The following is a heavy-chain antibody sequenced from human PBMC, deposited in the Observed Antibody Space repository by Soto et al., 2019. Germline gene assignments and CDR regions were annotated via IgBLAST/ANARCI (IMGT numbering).Heavy chain of an antibody. CDR1: GDSISSYY. CDR3: ARHRRYASGWYAGFDY. Sequence: PSETLSLTCTVSGDSISSYYWRWIRQPPGEGLEWIGFVYYSGSNTYNPSLKSRVTIAVDTSTSQISLKLYSVTAADTAVYYCARHRRYASGWYAGFDYWGQGALVTVSS. CDR2: VYYSGSN. J-gene: IGHJ4*02. D-gene: IGHD6-19*01. V-gene: IGHV4-59*01.